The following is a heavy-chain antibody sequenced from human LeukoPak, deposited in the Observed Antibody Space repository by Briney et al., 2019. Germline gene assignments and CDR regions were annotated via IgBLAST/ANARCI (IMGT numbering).Heavy chain of an antibody. CDR2: IYTSGST. CDR3: ARGRLGNYRWMYYFDY. CDR1: GGSISSYY. Sequence: SETLSLTCTVSGGSISSYYWSWIRQPAGKGLEWIGRIYTSGSTNYNPSLKSRVTMSVDTSKNQFSLKLSSVTAADTAVYYCARGRLGNYRWMYYFDYWGQGTLVTVSS. V-gene: IGHV4-4*07. J-gene: IGHJ4*02. D-gene: IGHD4-11*01.